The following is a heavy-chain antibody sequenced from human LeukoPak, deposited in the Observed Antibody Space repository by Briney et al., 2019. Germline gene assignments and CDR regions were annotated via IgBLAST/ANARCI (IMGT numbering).Heavy chain of an antibody. CDR3: ARESHFLPLWEVPAANSWVDP. Sequence: VASVKVSCKASGYTFTSYGISWVRQAPGQGLEWMGWISAYNGNTNYAQKFQGRVTITADESTSTAYMGLSSLRSEDTSVYYCARESHFLPLWEVPAANSWVDPSGQGTLVTVSS. V-gene: IGHV1-18*01. J-gene: IGHJ5*02. CDR2: ISAYNGNT. D-gene: IGHD2-2*01. CDR1: GYTFTSYG.